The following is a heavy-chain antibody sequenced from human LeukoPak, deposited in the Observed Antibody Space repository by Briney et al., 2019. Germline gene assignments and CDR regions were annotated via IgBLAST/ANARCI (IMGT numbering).Heavy chain of an antibody. CDR2: IRYDGSDN. V-gene: IGHV3-30*02. J-gene: IGHJ3*01. CDR3: AKEVGWLNDLAQAFGV. CDR1: GFTFRNYG. D-gene: IGHD5-12*01. Sequence: GCSLPLSCPASGFTFRNYGMYWVHQAPGKGLEWVAFIRYDGSDNYYGDSAKGRFTISRDNSKNIQYLQMNSLRPEDTAMYYCAKEVGWLNDLAQAFGVWGQGTMVTVSS.